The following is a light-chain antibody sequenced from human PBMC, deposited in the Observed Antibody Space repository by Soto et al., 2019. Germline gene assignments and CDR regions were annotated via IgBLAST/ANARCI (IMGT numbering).Light chain of an antibody. CDR2: GAS. V-gene: IGKV3-20*01. J-gene: IGKJ1*01. CDR3: QQYGSSPPT. Sequence: EIVLTQSPGTLSLSPGERATLSCRASQSVSTNYLAWYQRKPGQAPRLLIYGASNRATDIPARFSGSGSGTDFTLTITRLEPEDFAVYYCQQYGSSPPTFGQGTKVEIK. CDR1: QSVSTNY.